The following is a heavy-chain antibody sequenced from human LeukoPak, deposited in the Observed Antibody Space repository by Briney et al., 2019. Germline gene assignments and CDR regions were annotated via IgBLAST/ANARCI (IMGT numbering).Heavy chain of an antibody. CDR2: ISGGGGST. V-gene: IGHV3-23*01. CDR3: AKGGKWDVTPFDY. J-gene: IGHJ4*02. D-gene: IGHD1-26*01. CDR1: GFTFTSYS. Sequence: GGSLRLSCAASGFTFTSYSMNWVRQAPGEGLEWVSTISGGGGSTYYADSVKGRFTISRDNSKNTLYLQVNSLRAEDTAVYYCAKGGKWDVTPFDYWGQGTLVTVSS.